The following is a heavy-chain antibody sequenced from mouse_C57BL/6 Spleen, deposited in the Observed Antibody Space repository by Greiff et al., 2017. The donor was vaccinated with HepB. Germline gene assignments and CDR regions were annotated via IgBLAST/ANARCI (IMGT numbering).Heavy chain of an antibody. CDR3: ASPYGSSLAWFAY. CDR1: GFTFSDYG. D-gene: IGHD1-1*01. V-gene: IGHV5-17*01. J-gene: IGHJ3*01. CDR2: ISSGSSTI. Sequence: VQLVESGGGLVKPGGSLKLSCAASGFTFSDYGMHWVRQAPEKGLEWVAYISSGSSTIYYADTVKGRFTISRDNAKNTLFLQMTSLRSEDTAMYYCASPYGSSLAWFAYWGQGTLVTVSA.